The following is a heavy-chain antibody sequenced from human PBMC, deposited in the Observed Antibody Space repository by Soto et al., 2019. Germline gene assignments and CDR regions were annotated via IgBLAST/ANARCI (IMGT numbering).Heavy chain of an antibody. V-gene: IGHV1-69*01. D-gene: IGHD2-8*02. CDR3: VVVYAIEGGGFNY. Sequence: QVQLVQSGAEVKKPGSSVKVSCKASGGTFSSYAISWVRHAPGQGLDWMGEIIPIFGTANYAQKFQGRVTITAPESTSKAYMELSSLRSDDTAVYYCVVVYAIEGGGFNYGGKGTLVTVSS. CDR2: IIPIFGTA. J-gene: IGHJ4*02. CDR1: GGTFSSYA.